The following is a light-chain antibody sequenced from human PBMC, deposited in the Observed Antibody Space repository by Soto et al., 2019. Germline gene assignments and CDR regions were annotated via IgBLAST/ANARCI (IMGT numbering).Light chain of an antibody. CDR3: SSYTSSSNV. CDR2: EVS. V-gene: IGLV2-14*01. J-gene: IGLJ1*01. CDR1: SSDVGGYNY. Sequence: QSALTQPASVSGSPGQSITISCTGTSSDVGGYNYVSWYQQHPGKAPKLMIYEVSNRPSGVSNRFSGSKSGNTASLTISGLQAEDEADYYYSSYTSSSNVFGTGTKLTVL.